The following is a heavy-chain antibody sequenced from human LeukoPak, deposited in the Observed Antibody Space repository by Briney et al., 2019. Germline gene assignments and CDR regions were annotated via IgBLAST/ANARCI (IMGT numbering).Heavy chain of an antibody. V-gene: IGHV1-46*01. D-gene: IGHD1-26*01. CDR3: ARDTGWELLNYYYYYGMDV. CDR2: INPSGGST. J-gene: IGHJ6*02. CDR1: GYTFTSYY. Sequence: GASVKVSCKASGYTFTSYYMHWVRQAPGQGLEWMGIINPSGGSTSYAQKFQGRVTMTRGTSTSTVYMELSSLRSEGTAVYYCARDTGWELLNYYYYYGMDVWGQGTTVTVSS.